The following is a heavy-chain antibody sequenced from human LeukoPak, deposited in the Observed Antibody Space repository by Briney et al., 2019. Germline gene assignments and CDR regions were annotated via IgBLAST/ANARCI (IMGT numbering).Heavy chain of an antibody. Sequence: SETLSLTCTVSGGSISSHYWSWIRQPPGKGLEWIGYIYYSGSTNYNPSLESRVTISVDTSKNQFSLKLSSVTAADTAVYYCASSSTYYDILTGYLNYFDYWGQGTLVTVSS. J-gene: IGHJ4*02. D-gene: IGHD3-9*01. CDR3: ASSSTYYDILTGYLNYFDY. V-gene: IGHV4-59*11. CDR1: GGSISSHY. CDR2: IYYSGST.